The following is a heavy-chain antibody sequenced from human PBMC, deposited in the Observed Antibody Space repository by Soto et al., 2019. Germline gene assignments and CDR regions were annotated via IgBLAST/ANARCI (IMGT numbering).Heavy chain of an antibody. Sequence: GGSLRLSCAASGFTFSSYWMSWVRQAPGKGLEWVASIKQDGSEKYYVDSVKGRFTISRDNAKTSLYLQMNSLRAEDTAVYYCAIDSWDDYYYYYMDVWGKGTTVTVSS. V-gene: IGHV3-7*03. CDR2: IKQDGSEK. CDR3: AIDSWDDYYYYYMDV. CDR1: GFTFSSYW. J-gene: IGHJ6*03. D-gene: IGHD2-15*01.